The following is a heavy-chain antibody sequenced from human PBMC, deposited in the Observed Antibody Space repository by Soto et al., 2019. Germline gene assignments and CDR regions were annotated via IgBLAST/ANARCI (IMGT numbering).Heavy chain of an antibody. J-gene: IGHJ4*02. CDR2: IKQDGSET. D-gene: IGHD5-18*01. Sequence: EVYLVESGGDLVQPGGSLRLSCAASGFIFSDHWMNWVRQAPGKGLEWVANIKQDGSETKYVESVRGRFTISRDNAKNSLYLQMNPVRAEDTAVYYCAGGTGWLTDKWGQGTLVAVSS. CDR3: AGGTGWLTDK. V-gene: IGHV3-7*04. CDR1: GFIFSDHW.